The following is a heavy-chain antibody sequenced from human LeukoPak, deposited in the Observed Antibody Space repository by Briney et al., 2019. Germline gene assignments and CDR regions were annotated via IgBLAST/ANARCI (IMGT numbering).Heavy chain of an antibody. D-gene: IGHD6-19*01. J-gene: IGHJ4*02. Sequence: PSETLSLTCIVSGYSVGSGYFWGWIRQPPGKGLEWIGNIHHSGTTYYNPSLKSRVTISVDTSKNQFSLTLSSVTAADTAFYYCARDLGSGWSPGYWGQGTLVTVSS. CDR3: ARDLGSGWSPGY. CDR1: GYSVGSGYF. V-gene: IGHV4-38-2*02. CDR2: IHHSGTT.